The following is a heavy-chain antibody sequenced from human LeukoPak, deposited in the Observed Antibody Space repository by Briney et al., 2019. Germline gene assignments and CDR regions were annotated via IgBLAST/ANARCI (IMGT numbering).Heavy chain of an antibody. CDR3: ARDRIAVAGGFDY. J-gene: IGHJ4*02. V-gene: IGHV1-2*02. Sequence: ASVKVSCKASGYIFTGYYMHWVRQAPGQGLEWMGWINPNSGGTNYAQKFQGRVTMTRDTSISTAYMELSRLRSDDTAVYYCARDRIAVAGGFDYWGQGTLVTVSS. D-gene: IGHD6-19*01. CDR2: INPNSGGT. CDR1: GYIFTGYY.